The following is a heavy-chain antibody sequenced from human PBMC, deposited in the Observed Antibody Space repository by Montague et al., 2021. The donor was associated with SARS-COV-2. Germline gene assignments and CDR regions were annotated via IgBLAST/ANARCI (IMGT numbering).Heavy chain of an antibody. CDR2: ISYDGSIK. V-gene: IGHV3-30*18. D-gene: IGHD3-10*01. CDR1: GFTFNNFA. CDR3: AKNRDIFWFGEGRDSMDV. Sequence: SLRLSFAASGFTFNNFAMHWVRQAPGKGLEWVAVISYDGSIKYYADSLRGRFTISGDSSKKTLYLQMNSLSGEDTAVYYCAKNRDIFWFGEGRDSMDVWGQGTTVIVSS. J-gene: IGHJ6*02.